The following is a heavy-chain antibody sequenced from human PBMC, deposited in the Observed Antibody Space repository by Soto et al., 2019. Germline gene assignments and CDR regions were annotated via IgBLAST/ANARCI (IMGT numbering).Heavy chain of an antibody. D-gene: IGHD3-3*01. V-gene: IGHV1-18*01. CDR2: ISAYNGNT. J-gene: IGHJ5*02. CDR1: GYTFTSYG. CDR3: ARDYGRPPNCDFWSGYYTSWFDP. Sequence: ASVKVSCKASGYTFTSYGISWVRQAPGQGLEWMGWISAYNGNTNYAQKLQGRVTMTTDTSTSTAYMELRSLRSDDTAVYYCARDYGRPPNCDFWSGYYTSWFDPWGQGTLVTVSS.